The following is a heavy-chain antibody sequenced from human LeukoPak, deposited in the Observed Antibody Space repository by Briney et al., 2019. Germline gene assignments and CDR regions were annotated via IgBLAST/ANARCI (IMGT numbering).Heavy chain of an antibody. D-gene: IGHD2-15*01. V-gene: IGHV1-2*02. CDR1: GYTFTSYD. J-gene: IGHJ5*02. CDR3: ARLPAVVAATPNWFDP. Sequence: ASVKVSCKASGYTFTSYDINWVRQATGQGLEWMGWINPNSGGTNYAQKFQGRVTMTRDTSISTAYMELSRLRSDDTAVYYCARLPAVVAATPNWFDPWGQGTLVTVSS. CDR2: INPNSGGT.